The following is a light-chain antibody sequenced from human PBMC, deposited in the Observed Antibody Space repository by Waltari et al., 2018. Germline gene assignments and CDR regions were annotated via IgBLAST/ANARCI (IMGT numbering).Light chain of an antibody. CDR2: DVS. Sequence: SALTQPASVSRSPGPSSTISCPGTSSDAGGYHYVSWYQQHPGKAPNLMIYDVSKRPSGVSNRFSGSKSGNTASLTISGLQAEDEADYYCSSYTSSSTVVFGGGTKLTVL. V-gene: IGLV2-14*01. J-gene: IGLJ2*01. CDR1: SSDAGGYHY. CDR3: SSYTSSSTVV.